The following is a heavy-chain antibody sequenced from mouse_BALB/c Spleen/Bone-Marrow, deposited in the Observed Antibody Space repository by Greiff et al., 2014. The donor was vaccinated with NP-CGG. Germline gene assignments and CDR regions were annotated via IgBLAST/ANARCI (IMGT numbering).Heavy chain of an antibody. J-gene: IGHJ2*01. V-gene: IGHV14-3*02. CDR1: GFNIKDTY. CDR2: IDPENGNT. Sequence: EVQLQQSGAELVKPGDSVKLSCTASGFNIKDTYMHWVKQRPEQGLEWIGRIDPENGNTKYDPKFQDKGTITADTSSNTAYLQLIRLTSEDTAVHYCDNYYDGYHFDVWGQGTTLTVSS. D-gene: IGHD2-3*01. CDR3: DNYYDGYHFDV.